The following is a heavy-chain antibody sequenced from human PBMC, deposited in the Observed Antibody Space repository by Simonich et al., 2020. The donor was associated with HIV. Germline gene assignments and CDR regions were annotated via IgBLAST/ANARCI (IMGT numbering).Heavy chain of an antibody. CDR2: INHSGST. D-gene: IGHD2-21*02. V-gene: IGHV4-34*01. J-gene: IGHJ4*02. Sequence: QVQLQQWGAGLLKPSETLSLICAVYGESLSGYYWSWIRQPPGKGREGIGEINHSGSTNHNPSLKSRVTISVDTSKNQFSLKLSSVTAADTAVYYCASCGGDCYHFDYWGQGTLVTVSS. CDR1: GESLSGYY. CDR3: ASCGGDCYHFDY.